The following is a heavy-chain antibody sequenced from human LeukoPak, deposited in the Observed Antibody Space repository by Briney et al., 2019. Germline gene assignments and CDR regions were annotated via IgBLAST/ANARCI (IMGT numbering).Heavy chain of an antibody. CDR1: GFTFSSYA. J-gene: IGHJ4*02. CDR2: ISGSGGST. D-gene: IGHD4-11*01. Sequence: GGSLRLSCAASGFTFSSYAMSWVRQAPGKGLEWVSAISGSGGSTYYADSVKGRFTISRDNSKNTLYLQMNSLRAEDTAVYYCAKDPFNPYSDYPAGGYHGWGQGTLVTVSS. CDR3: AKDPFNPYSDYPAGGYHG. V-gene: IGHV3-23*01.